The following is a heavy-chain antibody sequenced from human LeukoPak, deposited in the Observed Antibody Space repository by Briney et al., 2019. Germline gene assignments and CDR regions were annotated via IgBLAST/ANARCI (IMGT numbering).Heavy chain of an antibody. CDR3: ARDRAGDYVYMDV. D-gene: IGHD3-10*01. CDR2: IYYSGST. Sequence: PSKTLSLTCTVSGGSISSSNYYWGWIRQSPGKGLEWMGTIYYSGSTYYNPSLKSRVTISVDTSRNQFSLKLSSVTAADTAVYYCARDRAGDYVYMDVWGKGTTVTVSS. V-gene: IGHV4-39*07. CDR1: GGSISSSNYY. J-gene: IGHJ6*03.